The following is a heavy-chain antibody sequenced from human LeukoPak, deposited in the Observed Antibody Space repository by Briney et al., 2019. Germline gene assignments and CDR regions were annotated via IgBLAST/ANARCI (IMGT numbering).Heavy chain of an antibody. CDR1: GFTFSSYA. CDR2: ISGSGGST. V-gene: IGHV3-23*01. CDR3: AKDDGDFWSGSKNNRPIDY. J-gene: IGHJ4*02. D-gene: IGHD3-3*01. Sequence: GGSLRLSCAASGFTFSSYAMSWVRQAPGKGLEWVSAISGSGGSTYYADSVKGRFTISRDNSKNTLYLQMNSLRAEDTAVYYCAKDDGDFWSGSKNNRPIDYWGQGTLVTASS.